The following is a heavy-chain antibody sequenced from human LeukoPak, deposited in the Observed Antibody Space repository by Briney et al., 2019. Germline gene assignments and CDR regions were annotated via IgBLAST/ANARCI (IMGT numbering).Heavy chain of an antibody. J-gene: IGHJ4*02. CDR1: GFTFSSYE. D-gene: IGHD2-21*02. CDR2: ISGSGGST. CDR3: AKVSRLVVTAKLDY. V-gene: IGHV3-23*01. Sequence: PGGSLRLSCAASGFTFSSYEMNWVRQAPGKGLEWVSAISGSGGSTYYADSVKGRFTISRDNSKNTLYLQMNSLRAEDTAVYYCAKVSRLVVTAKLDYWGQGTLVTVSS.